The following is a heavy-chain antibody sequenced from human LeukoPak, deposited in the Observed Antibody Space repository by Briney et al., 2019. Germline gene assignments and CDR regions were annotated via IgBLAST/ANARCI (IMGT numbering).Heavy chain of an antibody. CDR2: IGAYNGNT. Sequence: ASVKVSCKASGYTFTSYGISWVRQAPGQGLEWMGWIGAYNGNTNYAQKLQGRVTMTTDTSTSTAYMELRSLRSDDTAVYYCARDGRLFDIVVLLWDYWGQGTLVTVSS. V-gene: IGHV1-18*01. CDR1: GYTFTSYG. J-gene: IGHJ4*02. D-gene: IGHD2-2*01. CDR3: ARDGRLFDIVVLLWDY.